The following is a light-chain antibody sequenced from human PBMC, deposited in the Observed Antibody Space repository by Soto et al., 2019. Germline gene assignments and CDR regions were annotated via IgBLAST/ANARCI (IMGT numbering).Light chain of an antibody. CDR1: QSLVHSDGIAY. Sequence: DVVMTQSPLSLPVTLGQPASISFRSNQSLVHSDGIAYFSWFQQRPGRSPRRLIYKVSNRDSGVPARFSGSGSGTDFALKISRVEAEDVGVYYCMKGTHWPINFGQGTRREIK. V-gene: IGKV2-30*02. J-gene: IGKJ5*01. CDR3: MKGTHWPIN. CDR2: KVS.